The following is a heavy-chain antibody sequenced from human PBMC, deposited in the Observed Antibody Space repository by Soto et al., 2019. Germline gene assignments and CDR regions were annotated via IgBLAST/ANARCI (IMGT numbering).Heavy chain of an antibody. CDR2: IYYRGST. Sequence: QVQLQESGPGLVKPSQTLSLTCTVSGGSISSGGYYWSWIRQHPGKGLEWIGYIYYRGSTYYNPSLKSGVTISVDTYRNQFSLKLSSVTAADTAVYYCARDWMVYAMGGWFDPWGQGTLVTVSS. D-gene: IGHD2-8*01. V-gene: IGHV4-31*03. CDR1: GGSISSGGYY. CDR3: ARDWMVYAMGGWFDP. J-gene: IGHJ5*02.